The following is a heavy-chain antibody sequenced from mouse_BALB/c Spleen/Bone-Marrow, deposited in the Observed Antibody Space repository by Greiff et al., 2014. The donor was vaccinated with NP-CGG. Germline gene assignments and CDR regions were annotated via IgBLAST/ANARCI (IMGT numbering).Heavy chain of an antibody. J-gene: IGHJ1*01. V-gene: IGHV3-1*02. CDR1: GYSITSGYS. CDR3: ASSTTGVADGYFDV. Sequence: EVQLQQSGPDLVKPSQSLSLTCTVTGYSITSGYSWHWIRQFPGNKLEWMGYIHYSGSTNYNPSLKRRISITRNTSKNQFFLQLISVTTGDTATYYCASSTTGVADGYFDVWGAGTTVTVSS. CDR2: IHYSGST. D-gene: IGHD1-1*01.